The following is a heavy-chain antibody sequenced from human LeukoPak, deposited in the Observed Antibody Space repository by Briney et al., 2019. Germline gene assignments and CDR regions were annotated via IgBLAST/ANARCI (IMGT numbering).Heavy chain of an antibody. V-gene: IGHV3-21*01. J-gene: IGHJ4*02. CDR3: ARMVSTYYYDSSGYSSGDY. Sequence: PGGSLRLSCAASGFTFSSYGMYWVRQAPGKGLEWVSSISSSSSYIYYADSVKGRFTISRDNAKNSLYLQMNSLRAEDTAVYYCARMVSTYYYDSSGYSSGDYWGQGTLVTVSS. CDR2: ISSSSSYI. CDR1: GFTFSSYG. D-gene: IGHD3-22*01.